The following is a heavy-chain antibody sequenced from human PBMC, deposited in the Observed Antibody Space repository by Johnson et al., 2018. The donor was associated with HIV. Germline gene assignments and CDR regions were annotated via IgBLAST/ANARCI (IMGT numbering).Heavy chain of an antibody. V-gene: IGHV3-30*02. CDR2: IWYDGSNK. J-gene: IGHJ3*02. CDR1: GFTFSSYG. CDR3: AKPQWVSSGAFDI. D-gene: IGHD3-3*01. Sequence: QVQLVESGGGLVQPGGSLRLSCAASGFTFSSYGMHWVRQAPGKGLEWVAVIWYDGSNKYYADYVKGRFTISRENSKNTLYLQMNSLTAEDTAVYYCAKPQWVSSGAFDIWGQGTMVTVSS.